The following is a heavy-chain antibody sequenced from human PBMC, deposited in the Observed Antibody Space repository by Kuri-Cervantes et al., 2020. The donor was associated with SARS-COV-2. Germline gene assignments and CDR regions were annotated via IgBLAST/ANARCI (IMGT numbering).Heavy chain of an antibody. CDR2: IRYDGSNK. Sequence: GGSLRLSCAASGFTFSSYGMHWVRQAPGKGLEWVAFIRYDGSNKYYADSVKGRFTISRDNSKNTLYLQMNSLRAEDTAVYYCAKDVYSGGYCSYFDYWAREPWSPSPQ. J-gene: IGHJ4*02. V-gene: IGHV3-30*02. D-gene: IGHD1-26*01. CDR3: AKDVYSGGYCSYFDY. CDR1: GFTFSSYG.